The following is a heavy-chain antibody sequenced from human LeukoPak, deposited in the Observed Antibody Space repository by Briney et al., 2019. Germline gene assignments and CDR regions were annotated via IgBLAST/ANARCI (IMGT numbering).Heavy chain of an antibody. V-gene: IGHV1-2*02. Sequence: GASVKVSCKASGYTFTGYYMHWVRQAPGQGLEWMGWINPNSGGTNYAQKFQGRVTMTRDTSISTAYMELSRLRSDDTAVYYCARDPREVYYGMDVWGQGTSVTVSS. CDR2: INPNSGGT. CDR3: ARDPREVYYGMDV. J-gene: IGHJ6*02. CDR1: GYTFTGYY.